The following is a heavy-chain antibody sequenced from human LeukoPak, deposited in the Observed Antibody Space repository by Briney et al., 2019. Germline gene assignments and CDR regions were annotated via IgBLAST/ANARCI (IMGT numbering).Heavy chain of an antibody. V-gene: IGHV3-23*01. J-gene: IGHJ4*02. Sequence: GGTLRLSCAASGFTFSSYGVSWVRQPPGKGLEWVSGISRSGHRTYYADSVKGRFTISRDNSKRTLYLQMNSLRAEDTAVYYCAKDWGEYFDYVWGSFTSFDSWGQGTLVTVSS. CDR3: AKDWGEYFDYVWGSFTSFDS. CDR2: ISRSGHRT. D-gene: IGHD3-16*01. CDR1: GFTFSSYG.